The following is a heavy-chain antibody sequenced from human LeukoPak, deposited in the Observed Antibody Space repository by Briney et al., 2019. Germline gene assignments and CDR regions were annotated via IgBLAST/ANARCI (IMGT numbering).Heavy chain of an antibody. Sequence: GGSLRLSCAASGFTFSGYSMNWVRQAPGKGLEWVSSISSSSSYIYYADSVKGRFTISRDNSKNTLYLQMNSLRAGDTAVYYCARFGALYYYYYYMDVWGKGTTVTISS. CDR2: ISSSSSYI. D-gene: IGHD3-10*01. CDR1: GFTFSGYS. CDR3: ARFGALYYYYYYMDV. J-gene: IGHJ6*03. V-gene: IGHV3-21*04.